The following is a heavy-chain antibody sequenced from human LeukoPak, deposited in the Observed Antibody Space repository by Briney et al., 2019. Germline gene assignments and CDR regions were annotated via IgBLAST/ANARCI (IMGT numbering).Heavy chain of an antibody. D-gene: IGHD3-22*01. CDR1: GYTFTSYD. V-gene: IGHV1-8*01. CDR3: ARGKVGYYDSSGYPGWRAFDI. Sequence: ASVKVSCKASGYTFTSYDINWVRQATGQGLEWMGWMNPNSGNTGYAQKFQGRVTMTRNTSISTAYMELSSLRSEDTAVYYCARGKVGYYDSSGYPGWRAFDIWGQGTMVTVSS. CDR2: MNPNSGNT. J-gene: IGHJ3*02.